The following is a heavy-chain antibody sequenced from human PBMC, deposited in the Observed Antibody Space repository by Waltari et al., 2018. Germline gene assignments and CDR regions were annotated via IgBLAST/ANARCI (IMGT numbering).Heavy chain of an antibody. J-gene: IGHJ6*03. V-gene: IGHV4-59*01. Sequence: QVQLQESGPGLVKPSATLSLTCTVSGGSISSYYWSWIRQRPGKGLEWVGYIYYSGSTNYNPSLKSRVTISVVTSKNQFSLKLSSVTAADTAVYYCARTNYDILTGYPYYYYYMDVWGKGTTVTISS. CDR3: ARTNYDILTGYPYYYYYMDV. CDR1: GGSISSYY. D-gene: IGHD3-9*01. CDR2: IYYSGST.